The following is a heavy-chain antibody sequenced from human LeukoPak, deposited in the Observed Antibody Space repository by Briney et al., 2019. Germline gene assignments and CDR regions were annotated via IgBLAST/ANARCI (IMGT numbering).Heavy chain of an antibody. CDR1: GGSISSYY. V-gene: IGHV4-4*07. Sequence: SETLSLTCTVSGGSISSYYWSWIRQPAGKGLEWIGHVSSSGSPTYNPSLTSRVTMSVDTSKNQCSLRLNSVTAADTAVYYCAGHRHGYGGYDDSWGQGTLVTVSS. D-gene: IGHD5-12*01. CDR2: VSSSGSP. CDR3: AGHRHGYGGYDDS. J-gene: IGHJ5*01.